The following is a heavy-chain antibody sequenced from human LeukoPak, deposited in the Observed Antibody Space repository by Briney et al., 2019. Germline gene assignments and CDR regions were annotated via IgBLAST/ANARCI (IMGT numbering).Heavy chain of an antibody. V-gene: IGHV4-30-2*03. CDR3: ARRRGMFSYYFDY. J-gene: IGHJ4*02. CDR1: GGSISSGGYS. CDR2: IYHSGST. D-gene: IGHD3-10*02. Sequence: SETLSLTCAVSGGSISSGGYSWSWIRQPPGKGLEWIGYIYHSGSTDYNPSLKSRVTISVDTSNNHFSLRLSSVTAADAAVYYCARRRGMFSYYFDYWGQGTLVTVSS.